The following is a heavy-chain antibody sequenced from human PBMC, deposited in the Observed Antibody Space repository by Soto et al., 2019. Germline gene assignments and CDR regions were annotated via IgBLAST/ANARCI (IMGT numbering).Heavy chain of an antibody. J-gene: IGHJ1*01. Sequence: QVHLQQRGAGLLKPSETLSLTCAVYGGSFSGYYWSWIRQPPGKGLEWIGEVTHSGSTNYNPSLKRRVTKAVDTSKNQFSMKLSSVTASDTAVYYCAATQIRSFEWSTRPAYLQIWGQGTLVTVSS. V-gene: IGHV4-34*01. CDR2: VTHSGST. CDR3: AATQIRSFEWSTRPAYLQI. D-gene: IGHD3-9*01. CDR1: GGSFSGYY.